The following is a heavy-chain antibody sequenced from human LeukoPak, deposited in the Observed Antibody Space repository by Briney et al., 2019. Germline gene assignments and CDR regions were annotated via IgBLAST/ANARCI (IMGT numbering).Heavy chain of an antibody. CDR1: GFTFSSYS. V-gene: IGHV3-21*01. CDR2: ISSSSSYI. D-gene: IGHD1-26*01. CDR3: ARDSRSGSYFDY. Sequence: GGSLRLSCAASGFTFSSYSMNWVRQAPGKGLEWVSSISSSSSYIYYADSVKGRFTISRDNAKNSLYLQMNSLRAEDTAVYYCARDSRSGSYFDYWGQGTLVTVSS. J-gene: IGHJ4*02.